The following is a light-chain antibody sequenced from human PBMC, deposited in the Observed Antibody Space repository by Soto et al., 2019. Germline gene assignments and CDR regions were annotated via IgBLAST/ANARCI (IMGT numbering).Light chain of an antibody. CDR1: QSISRT. Sequence: VLTQSRDTLSLCPREIATLSFRASQSISRTLAWYQQKPGQAPRLLIYDASNRATGIPARFSGSGSGTDFTLTISSLEPEDFAVYYCQQRSNWPITFGQGTRLEIK. CDR2: DAS. V-gene: IGKV3-11*01. J-gene: IGKJ5*01. CDR3: QQRSNWPIT.